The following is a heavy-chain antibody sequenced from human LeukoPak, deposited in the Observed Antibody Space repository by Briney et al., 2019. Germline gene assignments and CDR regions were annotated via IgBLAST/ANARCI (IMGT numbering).Heavy chain of an antibody. D-gene: IGHD3-10*01. CDR3: ARHFITMVRGVIIKESPDDY. V-gene: IGHV5-10-1*01. CDR2: IDPSDSYT. J-gene: IGHJ4*02. CDR1: GYSFTSYW. Sequence: GESLKISCKGSGYSFTSYWISWVRQMPGKGLEWMGRIDPSDSYTNYSPSFQGHVTISADKSISTVYLQWSSLKASDTAMYYCARHFITMVRGVIIKESPDDYWGQGTLVTVSS.